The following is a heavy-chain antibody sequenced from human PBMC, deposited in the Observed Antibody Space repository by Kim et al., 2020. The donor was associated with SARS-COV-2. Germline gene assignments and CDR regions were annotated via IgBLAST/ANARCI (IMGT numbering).Heavy chain of an antibody. CDR3: AKDLRGYCSGGSCYSLDY. V-gene: IGHV3-30*18. D-gene: IGHD2-15*01. CDR1: GFTFSSYG. J-gene: IGHJ4*02. CDR2: ISYDGSNK. Sequence: GGSLRLSCAASGFTFSSYGMHWVRQAPGKGLEWVAVISYDGSNKYYADSVKGRFTISRDNSKNTLYLQMNSLRAEDTAVYYCAKDLRGYCSGGSCYSLDYWGQGTLVTVSS.